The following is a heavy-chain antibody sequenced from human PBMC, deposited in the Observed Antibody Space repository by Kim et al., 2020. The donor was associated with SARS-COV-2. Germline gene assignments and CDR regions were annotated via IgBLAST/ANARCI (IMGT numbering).Heavy chain of an antibody. CDR3: ARVGCSSTSCPPYYYYYGMDV. V-gene: IGHV1-46*01. J-gene: IGHJ6*02. CDR2: INPSGGST. Sequence: ASVKVSCKASGYTFTSYYMHWVRQAPGQGLEWMGIINPSGGSTSYAQKFQGRVTMTRDTSTSTVYMELSSLRSEDTAVYYFARVGCSSTSCPPYYYYYGMDVWGQGTTVTVSS. CDR1: GYTFTSYY. D-gene: IGHD2-2*01.